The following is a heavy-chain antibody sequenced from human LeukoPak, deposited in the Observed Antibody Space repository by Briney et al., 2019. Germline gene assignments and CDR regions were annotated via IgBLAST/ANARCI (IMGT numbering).Heavy chain of an antibody. CDR3: ARFRGFGEPRMDV. Sequence: GGSLRLSCAAPGFTFSSYGMHWVRQAPGKGLEWVAVIWYDGSNKYYADSVKGRFTISRDNSKNTLYLQMNSLRAEDTAVYYCARFRGFGEPRMDVWGQGTTVTVSS. V-gene: IGHV3-33*01. D-gene: IGHD3-10*01. CDR2: IWYDGSNK. CDR1: GFTFSSYG. J-gene: IGHJ6*02.